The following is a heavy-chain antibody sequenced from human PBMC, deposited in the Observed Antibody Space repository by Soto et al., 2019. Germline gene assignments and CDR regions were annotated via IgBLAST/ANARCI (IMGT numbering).Heavy chain of an antibody. CDR1: GFTFSSYA. J-gene: IGHJ4*02. CDR3: EKDRGYITMIVDDY. D-gene: IGHD3-22*01. CDR2: ISGSGGST. V-gene: IGHV3-23*01. Sequence: GGSLRLSCAASGFTFSSYAMSWVRQAAGKGLEWVSAISGSGGSTYYADSVKGRFTISRDNSKNTLYLQMKSLRAEDTAVYYCEKDRGYITMIVDDYWGQGTLVTVSS.